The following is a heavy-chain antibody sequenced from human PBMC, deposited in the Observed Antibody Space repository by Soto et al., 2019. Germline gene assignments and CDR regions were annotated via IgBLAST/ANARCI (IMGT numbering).Heavy chain of an antibody. CDR3: ARDHYYVSGSPLFYGMDV. Sequence: SETLSLTCTVSGGSISSYYWSWIRQPPGKGLEWIGYIYYSGSTNYNPSLKSRVTISVDTSKNQFSLKLSSVTAADTAVYYCARDHYYVSGSPLFYGMDVWGQGTTVTAP. J-gene: IGHJ6*02. V-gene: IGHV4-59*01. CDR2: IYYSGST. D-gene: IGHD3-10*01. CDR1: GGSISSYY.